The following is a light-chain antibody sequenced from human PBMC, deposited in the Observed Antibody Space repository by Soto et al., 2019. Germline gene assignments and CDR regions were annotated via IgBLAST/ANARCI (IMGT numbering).Light chain of an antibody. CDR3: QQYNRWPLT. Sequence: EIVLTQSPGTLSVSAGERATFSCRASQSVGSYLAWYQQKPGQAPRLLIYGASNRATGISGSFSGSGSGTEFTLTISSLQSEDFAVYYCQQYNRWPLTFGGGTKVEIK. CDR2: GAS. J-gene: IGKJ4*01. V-gene: IGKV3-15*01. CDR1: QSVGSY.